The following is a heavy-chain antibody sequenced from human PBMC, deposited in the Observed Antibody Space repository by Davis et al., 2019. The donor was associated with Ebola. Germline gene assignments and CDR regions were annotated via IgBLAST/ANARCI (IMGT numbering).Heavy chain of an antibody. CDR2: INPSGGNT. Sequence: ASVKVSCKASGYTFTSYYLHWVRQAPGQGLEWMGIINPSGGNTTYAQKFQGRVTMTRDTSTSTVYMEVSSLRSEDTAVYYCARDLRYSSSWYHGEEDAFDIWGQGTMVTVSS. J-gene: IGHJ3*02. V-gene: IGHV1-46*01. CDR1: GYTFTSYY. D-gene: IGHD6-13*01. CDR3: ARDLRYSSSWYHGEEDAFDI.